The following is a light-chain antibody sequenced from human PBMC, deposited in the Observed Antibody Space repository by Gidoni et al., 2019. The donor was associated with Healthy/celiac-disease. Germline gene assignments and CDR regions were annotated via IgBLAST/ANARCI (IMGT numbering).Light chain of an antibody. CDR3: QQSYSTLRLT. Sequence: DIQMTQSPSSLSASVGDRVIITCRARQSISSYLNWYQQKPEKAPKLLTYAASSLQSWVPSRFSGSGSGTDFTLTISSLQPEDFATYYCQQSYSTLRLTFGGGTKVEIK. V-gene: IGKV1-39*01. CDR1: QSISSY. CDR2: AAS. J-gene: IGKJ4*01.